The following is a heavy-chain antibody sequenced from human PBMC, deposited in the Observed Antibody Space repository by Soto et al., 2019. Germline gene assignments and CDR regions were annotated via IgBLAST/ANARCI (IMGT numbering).Heavy chain of an antibody. V-gene: IGHV4-59*08. CDR3: ARVSGVIDY. J-gene: IGHJ4*02. CDR2: IYYSGST. Sequence: PSETLSLTCTVSGGSISSYYWSWIRQSPGRGLEWIGYIYYSGSTYYNPSLKSRVIISVDTSKNQFSLKLSSVTAADTAVYYCARVSGVIDYWGQGTLVTVSS. CDR1: GGSISSYY. D-gene: IGHD3-16*02.